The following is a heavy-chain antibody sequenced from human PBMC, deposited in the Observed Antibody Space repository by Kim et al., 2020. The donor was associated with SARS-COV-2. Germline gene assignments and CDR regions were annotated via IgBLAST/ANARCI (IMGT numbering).Heavy chain of an antibody. CDR3: ARVSCSGGDCRLDS. D-gene: IGHD2-21*02. Sequence: GGSLRLSCTASGFTFSSYTMNWVRQAPGKGLEWVSSISGTDNYIYYADSVKGRLTISRDNAKNSLYLQMNSLRAEDTALYFCARVSCSGGDCRLDSWGQG. J-gene: IGHJ4*02. CDR1: GFTFSSYT. V-gene: IGHV3-21*06. CDR2: ISGTDNYI.